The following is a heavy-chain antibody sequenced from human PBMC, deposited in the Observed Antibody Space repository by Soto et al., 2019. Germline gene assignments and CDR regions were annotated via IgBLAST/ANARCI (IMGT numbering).Heavy chain of an antibody. CDR1: GFNLSHPW. CDR3: TTGIYYDLLTGYHDVAY. V-gene: IGHV3-15*01. Sequence: SGGSLRLSCAASGFNLSHPWMTWVRQAAGKGLEWVGRIKSETGGGTADYAAPVKGRITISRDDSKNTVYLQMNSLKTEDTAVYYCTTGIYYDLLTGYHDVAYWGQGTLVTVSS. D-gene: IGHD3-9*01. J-gene: IGHJ4*02. CDR2: IKSETGGGTA.